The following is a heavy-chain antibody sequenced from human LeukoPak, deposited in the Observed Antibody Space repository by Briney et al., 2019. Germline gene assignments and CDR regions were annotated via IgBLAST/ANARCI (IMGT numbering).Heavy chain of an antibody. CDR2: IYYSGST. Sequence: PSETLSLTCTVSGGSISSSSYYWGWIRQPPGKGLEWIGSIYYSGSTYYNPSLKSRVTISVDTSKNQFSLKLSSVTAADTAVYYCARLWFYGSGSYYTEDYWGQGTLVTVSS. D-gene: IGHD3-10*01. J-gene: IGHJ4*02. V-gene: IGHV4-39*01. CDR3: ARLWFYGSGSYYTEDY. CDR1: GGSISSSSYY.